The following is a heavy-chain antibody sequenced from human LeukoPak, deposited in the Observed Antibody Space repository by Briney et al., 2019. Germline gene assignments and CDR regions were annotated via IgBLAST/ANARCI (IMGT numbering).Heavy chain of an antibody. Sequence: ASVKVSCKVSGYTLTELSMHWVRQAPGKGLEWMGGFDPEDGETIYAQKFQGRVTMTEDTSTGTAYMELSSLRSEDTAVYYCATPTGYYGSGSYYRYWGQGTLVTVSS. CDR1: GYTLTELS. V-gene: IGHV1-24*01. D-gene: IGHD3-10*01. J-gene: IGHJ4*02. CDR3: ATPTGYYGSGSYYRY. CDR2: FDPEDGET.